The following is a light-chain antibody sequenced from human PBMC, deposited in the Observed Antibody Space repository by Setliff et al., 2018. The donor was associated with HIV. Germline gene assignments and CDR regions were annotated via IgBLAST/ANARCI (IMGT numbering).Light chain of an antibody. Sequence: SYELTQPPSVSVAPGKTARITCGGNNIGSKSVHWYQQKPGQAPVLVVYDDNDRPSGIPERFSGSNSGNTATLTISRVEAVDEADYYCQVWDSSSDHHVFGTGTRSPS. CDR3: QVWDSSSDHHV. J-gene: IGLJ1*01. CDR2: DDN. V-gene: IGLV3-21*03. CDR1: NIGSKS.